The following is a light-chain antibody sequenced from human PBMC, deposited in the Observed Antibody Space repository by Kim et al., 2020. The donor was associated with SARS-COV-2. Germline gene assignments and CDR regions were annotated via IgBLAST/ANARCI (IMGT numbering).Light chain of an antibody. CDR2: AAS. Sequence: GDRVTITCRASQGISSRLAWYQQKPGKVPKLLIYAASTLLSGVPSRFSGSGSGTDFTLTISSLQPEDVASYYCQKYDSAPLTFGGGTKVDIK. CDR3: QKYDSAPLT. J-gene: IGKJ4*01. V-gene: IGKV1-27*01. CDR1: QGISSR.